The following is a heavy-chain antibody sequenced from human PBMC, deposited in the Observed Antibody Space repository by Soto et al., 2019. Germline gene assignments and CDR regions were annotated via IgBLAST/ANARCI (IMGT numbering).Heavy chain of an antibody. J-gene: IGHJ5*02. D-gene: IGHD6-13*01. CDR3: AHSGVGGKIWYSSSWYSDWFDP. Sequence: SGPTLVKPTQTLTLTCTFSGFSLSTSGVGVGWIRQPPGKALEWLALIYWNDDKRYSPSLKSRLNITKDTSKNQVVLTMTNMDPVDTATYYCAHSGVGGKIWYSSSWYSDWFDPWGQGTLVTVSS. V-gene: IGHV2-5*01. CDR2: IYWNDDK. CDR1: GFSLSTSGVG.